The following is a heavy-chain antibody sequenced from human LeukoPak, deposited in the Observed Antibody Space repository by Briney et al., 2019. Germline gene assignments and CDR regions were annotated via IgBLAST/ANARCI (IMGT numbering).Heavy chain of an antibody. CDR2: ISGSGGST. CDR1: GFTFSSYA. CDR3: AKTTSYSIVVAIYFDY. Sequence: GGSLRLSCAASGFTFSSYAMSWVRQAPGKGLEWVSAISGSGGSTYYADSVKGRFTISRDNSKNTLYLQMNSLRAEDTAVYYCAKTTSYSIVVAIYFDYWGQGTLVTVSS. J-gene: IGHJ4*02. V-gene: IGHV3-23*01. D-gene: IGHD2-21*01.